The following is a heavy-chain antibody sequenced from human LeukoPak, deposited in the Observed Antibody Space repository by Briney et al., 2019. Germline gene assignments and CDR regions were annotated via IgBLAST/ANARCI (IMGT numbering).Heavy chain of an antibody. Sequence: GGTLRLSCAASGFTFSSYGMSWVRQAPGKGLEWVSAISGSGGSTYYADSVKGRFTISRDNSKNTLYLQMNSLRAEDTAVYYCAKMYGSGSYYDYWGQGTLVTVSS. V-gene: IGHV3-23*01. CDR2: ISGSGGST. CDR3: AKMYGSGSYYDY. D-gene: IGHD3-10*01. J-gene: IGHJ4*02. CDR1: GFTFSSYG.